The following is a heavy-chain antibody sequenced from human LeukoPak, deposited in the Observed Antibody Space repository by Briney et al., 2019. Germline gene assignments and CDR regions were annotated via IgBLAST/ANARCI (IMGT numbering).Heavy chain of an antibody. Sequence: GGSLRLSCVASGFSFSTSWMSWVRQAPGRGLEWVANINQDGSEIYYVDSVKGRFTISRDNAKNSLYLQMNSLRAEDSAMYYCARRDGYSIFQHWGQGTLVIVSS. D-gene: IGHD5-24*01. CDR3: ARRDGYSIFQH. CDR2: INQDGSEI. J-gene: IGHJ1*01. V-gene: IGHV3-7*03. CDR1: GFSFSTSW.